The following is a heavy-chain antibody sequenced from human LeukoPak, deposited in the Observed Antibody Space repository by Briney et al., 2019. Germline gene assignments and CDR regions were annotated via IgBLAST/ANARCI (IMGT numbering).Heavy chain of an antibody. CDR2: IYYSGST. V-gene: IGHV4-31*03. Sequence: SETLSLTCTVSGGSISSGGYYWSWIRQHPGTGLEWIGYIYYSGSTYYNPSLKSRVTISVDTSKNQFSLKLSSVTAADTAVYYCARSRGFGVVVVVATDNWFDPWGQGTLVTVSS. J-gene: IGHJ5*02. CDR3: ARSRGFGVVVVVATDNWFDP. D-gene: IGHD2-15*01. CDR1: GGSISSGGYY.